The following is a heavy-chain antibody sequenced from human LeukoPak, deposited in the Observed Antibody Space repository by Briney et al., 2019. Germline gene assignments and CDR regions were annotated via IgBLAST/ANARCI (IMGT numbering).Heavy chain of an antibody. J-gene: IGHJ5*02. V-gene: IGHV3-21*01. Sequence: GGSLRLSCAASGFTFSGYSMNCVRQAPGKGLEWVSSISSSSSYIYYADSVKGRFTISRDNAKNSLYLQMNSLRAEDTAVYYCARGDFGVAKSNWFDPWGQGTLVTVSS. CDR1: GFTFSGYS. D-gene: IGHD3-3*01. CDR3: ARGDFGVAKSNWFDP. CDR2: ISSSSSYI.